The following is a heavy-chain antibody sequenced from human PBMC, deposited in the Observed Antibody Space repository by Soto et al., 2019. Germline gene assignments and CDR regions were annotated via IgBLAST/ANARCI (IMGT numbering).Heavy chain of an antibody. V-gene: IGHV3-30*18. CDR2: ISYDGITK. J-gene: IGHJ6*02. CDR3: AKDMTRFLAWPHYFRGLDV. Sequence: QAQLVESGGGVVPPGRSLRLSCEASGYSFSNYGMHWVRQAPGKGLEWVAAISYDGITKYYSDSLKGRFTISKDNSKNTLYLEMNSLRPEDTAVYYCAKDMTRFLAWPHYFRGLDVWGQGTTVTVSS. CDR1: GYSFSNYG. D-gene: IGHD3-3*01.